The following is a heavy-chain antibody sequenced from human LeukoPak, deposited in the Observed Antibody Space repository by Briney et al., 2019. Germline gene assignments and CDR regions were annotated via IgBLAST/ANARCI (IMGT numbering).Heavy chain of an antibody. Sequence: GGSPRLSCTGSEFTFNNYNMNWVRQAPGEGVEWVSAIPGIRSSYSYTYYADSVKGRSTNSTDNAKTSLYLQMNSLRADDKAVYYCASPERVDEGMFDYWGQGALVTVSS. V-gene: IGHV3-21*01. CDR3: ASPERVDEGMFDY. CDR1: EFTFNNYN. D-gene: IGHD3-3*01. CDR2: IPGIRSSYSYT. J-gene: IGHJ4*02.